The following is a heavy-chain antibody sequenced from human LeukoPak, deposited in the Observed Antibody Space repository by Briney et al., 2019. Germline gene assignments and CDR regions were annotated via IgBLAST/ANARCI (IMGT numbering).Heavy chain of an antibody. CDR3: ARGTPQYTSSWYNY. Sequence: GGSLRLSCAASGFTFSTYWMSWVRQAPGKGLECVANIKQDGSETYYVDSVKGRFTISRDNAKNSLFLQMNSLRAEDTAVYYCARGTPQYTSSWYNYWGQGTLVTVSS. D-gene: IGHD6-13*01. CDR2: IKQDGSET. CDR1: GFTFSTYW. J-gene: IGHJ4*02. V-gene: IGHV3-7*04.